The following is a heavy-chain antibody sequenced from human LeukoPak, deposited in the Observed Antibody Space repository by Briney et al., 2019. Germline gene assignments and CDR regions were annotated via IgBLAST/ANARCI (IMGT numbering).Heavy chain of an antibody. CDR1: GFTFSSYA. V-gene: IGHV3-23*01. D-gene: IGHD1-7*01. Sequence: GGSLRLSCAASGFTFSSYAMSWVRQAPGKGLEWVSAISGSGGSTYYADSVKGRFTISRDNSRNTLYLQMNSLRAEDTAVYYCAKVLSGSSIGTTLYAFDIWGRGTMVTVSS. J-gene: IGHJ3*02. CDR2: ISGSGGST. CDR3: AKVLSGSSIGTTLYAFDI.